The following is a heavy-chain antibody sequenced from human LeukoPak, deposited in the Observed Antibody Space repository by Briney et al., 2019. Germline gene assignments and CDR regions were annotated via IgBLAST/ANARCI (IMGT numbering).Heavy chain of an antibody. Sequence: PSETLSLTCTVSGGSIGSTNYYWSWIRQPPGKGLEWIGEINHSGSTNYNPSLKSRVTISLDTSKNQFSLKLSSVTAADTAVYYCARAYGGNSQYFQHWGQGTLVTVSS. D-gene: IGHD4-23*01. CDR1: GGSIGSTNYY. CDR3: ARAYGGNSQYFQH. V-gene: IGHV4-39*07. J-gene: IGHJ1*01. CDR2: INHSGST.